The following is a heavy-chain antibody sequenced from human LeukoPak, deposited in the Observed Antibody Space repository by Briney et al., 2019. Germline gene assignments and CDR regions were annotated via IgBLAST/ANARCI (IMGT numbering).Heavy chain of an antibody. CDR1: GFNFSIYG. CDR2: VRYDQSAT. V-gene: IGHV3-30*02. Sequence: GGPLRLSCAASGFNFSIYGMHWVRQAPGKGLEWVTFVRYDQSATVYADSVQGRFAISRDNSKNTVYLQMNSLRVEDTALYFCVKDQGECPGSRCYLRFLEYWGQGTLVIVSS. CDR3: VKDQGECPGSRCYLRFLEY. D-gene: IGHD3-3*01. J-gene: IGHJ4*02.